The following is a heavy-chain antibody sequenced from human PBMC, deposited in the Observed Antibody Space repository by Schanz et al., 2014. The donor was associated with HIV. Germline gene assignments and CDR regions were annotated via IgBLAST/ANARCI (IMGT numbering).Heavy chain of an antibody. CDR3: ARERMATGGFDV. CDR2: INTSGGGT. J-gene: IGHJ6*02. Sequence: QVQLVQSGAEVKKPGASVKVSCKASGYTFTGYYMHWVRQAPGQGLEWMAVINTSGGGTSDALQGRVAVTRDTSTSTVYMDLRNLRFEDSAVYYCARERMATGGFDVWGQGTTVTVSS. V-gene: IGHV1-46*01. CDR1: GYTFTGYY. D-gene: IGHD2-15*01.